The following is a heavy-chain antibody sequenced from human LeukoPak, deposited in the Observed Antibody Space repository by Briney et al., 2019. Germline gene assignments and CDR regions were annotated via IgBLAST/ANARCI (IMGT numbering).Heavy chain of an antibody. J-gene: IGHJ4*02. Sequence: SGGSLRLSCAASGFTFSSYSMNWVREAPGKGLVWVSYINILSNYIYYADSVKGRFTISRDNAKNSLYLQMNSLRAEDTAVYYCARGSDSSSWYSEFDYWGQGTLVTVSS. CDR1: GFTFSSYS. CDR3: ARGSDSSSWYSEFDY. CDR2: INILSNYI. D-gene: IGHD6-13*01. V-gene: IGHV3-21*05.